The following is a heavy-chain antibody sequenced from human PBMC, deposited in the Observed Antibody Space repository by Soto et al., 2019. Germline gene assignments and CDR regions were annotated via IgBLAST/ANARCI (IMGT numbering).Heavy chain of an antibody. CDR2: INAGNGNT. D-gene: IGHD3-3*01. CDR3: ARGEHYDFWSGYYKGDAFDI. Sequence: ASVKVSCKASGYTFTSYAMHWVRQAPGQRLEWMGWINAGNGNTKYSQKFQGRVTITRDTSASTAYMELSSLRSEDTAVYYCARGEHYDFWSGYYKGDAFDIRGQGTMVTVSS. J-gene: IGHJ3*02. V-gene: IGHV1-3*01. CDR1: GYTFTSYA.